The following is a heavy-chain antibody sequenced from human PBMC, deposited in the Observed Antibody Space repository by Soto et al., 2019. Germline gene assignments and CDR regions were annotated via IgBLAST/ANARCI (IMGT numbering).Heavy chain of an antibody. CDR3: ARDIYCTTSGCRGNWFDA. D-gene: IGHD2-8*01. V-gene: IGHV1-2*02. Sequence: ASVKVSCKTSGYTFIGYHIHWVRQAPGQGLEWMGRINPNGGDTMLSQKFKGRIYMTGDASISTAYMELSRLSSDDTAIYYFARDIYCTTSGCRGNWFDAWGQGTVVTVSS. CDR2: INPNGGDT. CDR1: GYTFIGYH. J-gene: IGHJ5*02.